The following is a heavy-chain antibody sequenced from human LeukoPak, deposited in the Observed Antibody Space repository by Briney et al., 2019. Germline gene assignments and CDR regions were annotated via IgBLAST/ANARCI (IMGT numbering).Heavy chain of an antibody. CDR3: ARDGGLLPDN. J-gene: IGHJ4*02. V-gene: IGHV3-74*01. CDR1: GFPFSTYW. CDR2: IGPDGSSR. D-gene: IGHD2-21*02. Sequence: GGSLRLSCAASGFPFSTYWMHWVRQPPGKGLVWVSRIGPDGSSRSYADSVKGRFIISRDNAKNTLSLQMNSLTAEDTAVYYCARDGGLLPDNWGKGTLVTVSS.